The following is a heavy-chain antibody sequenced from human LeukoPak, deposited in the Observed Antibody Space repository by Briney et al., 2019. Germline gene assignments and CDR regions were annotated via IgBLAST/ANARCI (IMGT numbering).Heavy chain of an antibody. J-gene: IGHJ6*03. CDR2: INHSGST. CDR1: GGSFSGYY. D-gene: IGHD3-3*01. CDR3: ARRYYDFWSGYYYYYYYMDV. Sequence: SETLSLTCAVYGGSFSGYYWSWIRQPPWKGLEWIGEINHSGSTNYNPSLKSRVTISVDTSKNQFSLKLSSVTAADTAVYYCARRYYDFWSGYYYYYYYMDVWGKGTTVTVSS. V-gene: IGHV4-34*01.